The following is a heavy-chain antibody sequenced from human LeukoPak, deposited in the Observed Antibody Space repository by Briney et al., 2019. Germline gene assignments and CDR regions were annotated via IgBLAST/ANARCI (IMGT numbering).Heavy chain of an antibody. J-gene: IGHJ4*02. CDR1: GGSFSGYY. CDR3: ARGVAVAGTDFDY. V-gene: IGHV4-34*01. D-gene: IGHD6-19*01. Sequence: PSETLSLTCAVYGGSFSGYYWSWIRQPPGKGPEWIGEINHSGSTNYNPSLKSRVTISVDTSKNQFSLKLSSVTAADTAVYYCARGVAVAGTDFDYWGQGTLVTVSS. CDR2: INHSGST.